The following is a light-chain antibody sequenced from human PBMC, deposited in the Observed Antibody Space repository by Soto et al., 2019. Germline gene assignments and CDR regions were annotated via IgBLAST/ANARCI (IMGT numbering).Light chain of an antibody. CDR2: DVS. CDR3: QQFNNYPIT. Sequence: AIHLTQSPSSLSTSGGDRVTITCRASQDIRGALAWYQQKPGKAPKMLIYDVSTLERGVPSRFSGSSSGTDFTLAISSLQPEDFATYYCQQFNNYPITFGQGTRLEIK. J-gene: IGKJ5*01. V-gene: IGKV1D-13*01. CDR1: QDIRGA.